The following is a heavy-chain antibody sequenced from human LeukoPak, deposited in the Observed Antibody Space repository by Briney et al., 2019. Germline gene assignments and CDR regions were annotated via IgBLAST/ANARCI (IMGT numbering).Heavy chain of an antibody. J-gene: IGHJ6*02. V-gene: IGHV4-39*07. CDR3: ARGPPAVINPVYYYYGMDV. Sequence: SETLSLTCTVSGGSIRSPGYYWGWTRQPPGKGLEWIGSMHYSGSSFYNPSLKSRVAISVDTSKNQFSLKLSSVTAADTAVYYCARGPPAVINPVYYYYGMDVWGQGTTVTVSS. D-gene: IGHD3-16*02. CDR1: GGSIRSPGYY. CDR2: MHYSGSS.